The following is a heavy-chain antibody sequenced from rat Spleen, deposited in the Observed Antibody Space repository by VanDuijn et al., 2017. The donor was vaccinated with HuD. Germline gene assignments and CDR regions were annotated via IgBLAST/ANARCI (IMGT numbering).Heavy chain of an antibody. Sequence: EVQLVESDGGLVQPGRSLKLSCAASGFTFSDYGVAWVRQAPTTGLEWVATISSDGGRNSSRDSVKARFTISRDNAKSSLYLQMDSLRSEDTATYYCARRHYGYTDYFDYWGQGVMVTVSS. J-gene: IGHJ2*01. CDR2: ISSDGGRN. V-gene: IGHV5-29*01. D-gene: IGHD1-9*01. CDR1: GFTFSDYG. CDR3: ARRHYGYTDYFDY.